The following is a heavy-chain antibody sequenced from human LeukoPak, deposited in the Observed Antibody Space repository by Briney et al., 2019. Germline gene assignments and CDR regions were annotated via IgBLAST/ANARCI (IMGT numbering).Heavy chain of an antibody. CDR3: AKEVGVGGYDY. CDR1: GVTFSSYW. V-gene: IGHV3-7*01. Sequence: GGSLRLSCAASGVTFSSYWMNWVRQAPGKGLEWVANIKQDGSEKYYVDSVKGRFTISRDNAKNSLYLQMNSLRAEDTAVYYCAKEVGVGGYDYWGQGTLVTVSS. J-gene: IGHJ4*02. D-gene: IGHD3-10*01. CDR2: IKQDGSEK.